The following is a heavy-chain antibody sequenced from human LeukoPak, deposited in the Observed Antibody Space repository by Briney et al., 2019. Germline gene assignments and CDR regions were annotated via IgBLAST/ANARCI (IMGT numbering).Heavy chain of an antibody. Sequence: GASVKVSCKASGYTFTGYYIHWVRQASGQGLEWMGWINPNSGGTNYAQKFQGRVTMTRDTSISTAYMELSRLRSDDTAVYYCARDRDCSSTSCYSWFDPWGQGTLVTVSS. CDR3: ARDRDCSSTSCYSWFDP. V-gene: IGHV1-2*02. CDR2: INPNSGGT. J-gene: IGHJ5*02. D-gene: IGHD2-2*02. CDR1: GYTFTGYY.